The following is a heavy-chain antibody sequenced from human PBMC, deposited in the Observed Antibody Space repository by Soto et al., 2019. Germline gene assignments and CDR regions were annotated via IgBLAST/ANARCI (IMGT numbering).Heavy chain of an antibody. J-gene: IGHJ6*01. D-gene: IGHD1-26*01. CDR2: IYYSGST. CDR3: ARAIRGMGYPHYYYGMDV. Sequence: QVQLQESGPGLVKPSETLSLTCTVSGGSISSYYWSWIRQPPGKGLEWIGYIYYSGSTNYNPSLKSRVTISVDTSKNQFSLKLSSVTAADTAVYYCARAIRGMGYPHYYYGMDVW. V-gene: IGHV4-59*01. CDR1: GGSISSYY.